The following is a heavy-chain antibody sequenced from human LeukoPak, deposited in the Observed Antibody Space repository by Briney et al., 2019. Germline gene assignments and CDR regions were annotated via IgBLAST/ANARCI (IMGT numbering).Heavy chain of an antibody. CDR1: GFSVSSNY. CDR3: ARSRDYGDHLSSFY. J-gene: IGHJ4*02. D-gene: IGHD4-17*01. V-gene: IGHV3-30*03. Sequence: PGGSLRLSCAASGFSVSSNYMSWVRQAPGKGLEWVSVISYDGLNVFYADSVEGRFTISRDNSKNTLYLQMDSLRPEETAVYYCARSRDYGDHLSSFYWGQGTQVTVSS. CDR2: ISYDGLNV.